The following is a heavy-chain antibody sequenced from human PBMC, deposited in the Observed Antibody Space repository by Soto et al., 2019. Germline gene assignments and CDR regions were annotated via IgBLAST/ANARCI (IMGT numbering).Heavy chain of an antibody. CDR3: TSHDATEQNFVPY. J-gene: IGHJ4*02. D-gene: IGHD1-7*01. CDR1: GFTFSDAW. CDR2: IKSQLYGGTT. V-gene: IGHV3-15*07. Sequence: EVQLVESGGGLVKPGGSLRLSCAASGFTFSDAWMNWARQAPGKGLEWVGRIKSQLYGGTTDDSAPVKGRFTISRDDSTATMYLQRNSLETEDTGVYYCTSHDATEQNFVPYWGQGTLVTVSS.